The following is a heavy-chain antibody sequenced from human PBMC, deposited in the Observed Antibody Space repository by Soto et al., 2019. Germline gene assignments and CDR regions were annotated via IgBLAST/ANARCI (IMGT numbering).Heavy chain of an antibody. CDR2: VGGGGDNI. Sequence: QLLESGGGLVQPGGSLRLSCAASGFTFSSYSMNWVRQAPGKGLQWVATVGGGGDNIFYADSVKGRFTISRDDSQNMVFLQMNSLGHEDTAVYFCAKRDSGSGRSPPLINYWGQGTLVTVSS. CDR3: AKRDSGSGRSPPLINY. D-gene: IGHD3-10*01. J-gene: IGHJ4*02. V-gene: IGHV3-23*01. CDR1: GFTFSSYS.